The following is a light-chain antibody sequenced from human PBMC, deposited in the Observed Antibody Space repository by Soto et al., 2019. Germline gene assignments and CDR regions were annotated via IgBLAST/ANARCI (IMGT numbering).Light chain of an antibody. CDR2: WAS. V-gene: IGKV4-1*01. CDR1: QSVLSTSNNKNY. Sequence: DFVMTQSLDSLAVSLGERATINCKSSQSVLSTSNNKNYLAWFQQKPGQPPKLVIYWASVRASGVPDRFSGSGSGTDFTLTISSLQAEDVAVYYCQHYHSDPITFGQGTRLEI. J-gene: IGKJ5*01. CDR3: QHYHSDPIT.